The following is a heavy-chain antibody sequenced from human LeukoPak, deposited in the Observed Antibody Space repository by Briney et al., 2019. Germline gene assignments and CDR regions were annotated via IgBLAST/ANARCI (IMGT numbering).Heavy chain of an antibody. J-gene: IGHJ6*02. CDR1: GGTFSSYA. CDR2: IIPFFGAP. D-gene: IGHD1-26*01. CDR3: ARGRWEPPYYYFGLDV. V-gene: IGHV1-69*13. Sequence: ASVKVSCKAPGGTFSSYAVNWVRQAPGQGLEWMGGIIPFFGAPNYAQKFQGRVTIIADESTSTAYMEMSSLRSEDTAVYYCARGRWEPPYYYFGLDVWGQGTTVTVSS.